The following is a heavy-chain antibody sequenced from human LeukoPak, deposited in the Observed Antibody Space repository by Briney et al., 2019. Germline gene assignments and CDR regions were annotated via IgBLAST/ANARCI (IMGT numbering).Heavy chain of an antibody. Sequence: PGGSLRLSCAASGFTFSSYGMHWVRQAPGKGLEWVAVISYDGSNKYYADSVKGRFTISRDNSKNTLYLQMNSLRAEDTAVYYCANNAGQYSYGYCFDYWGQGTLVTVSS. CDR3: ANNAGQYSYGYCFDY. V-gene: IGHV3-30*18. J-gene: IGHJ4*02. CDR2: ISYDGSNK. CDR1: GFTFSSYG. D-gene: IGHD5-18*01.